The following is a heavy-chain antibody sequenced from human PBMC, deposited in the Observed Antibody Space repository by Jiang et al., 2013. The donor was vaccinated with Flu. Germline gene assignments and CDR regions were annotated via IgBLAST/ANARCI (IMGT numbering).Heavy chain of an antibody. CDR3: AREAYSEYDYKGYFDY. V-gene: IGHV3-30-3*01. CDR2: NPYVGTNR. CDR1: GFNIGTYS. J-gene: IGHJ4*02. D-gene: IGHD5-12*01. Sequence: VQLLESGGGVVQPGRSLRLSCTASGFNIGTYSMHWVRQAPGKGLEWVAVNPYVGTNRYYADSVKGRFTISRDNSKNTLYLQMNSLKPEDTAVYFCAREAYSEYDYKGYFDYWGQGTLVTVSS.